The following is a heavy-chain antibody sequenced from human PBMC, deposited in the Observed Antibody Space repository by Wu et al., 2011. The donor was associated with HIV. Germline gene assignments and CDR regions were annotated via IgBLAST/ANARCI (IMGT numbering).Heavy chain of an antibody. D-gene: IGHD5-12*01. CDR2: ISAYNGNT. CDR3: ARDLAARATN. V-gene: IGHV1-18*01. CDR1: GYTFTSYPG. J-gene: IGHJ4*02. Sequence: QVQLVQSGAEVKKPGASVKVSCKASGYTFTSYPGISWVRQAPGQGLEWMGWISAYNGNTNYAQKFQGRVTMTRDTSTSTVYMELSSLRSEDTAVYYCARDLAARATNWGQGTLVTVSS.